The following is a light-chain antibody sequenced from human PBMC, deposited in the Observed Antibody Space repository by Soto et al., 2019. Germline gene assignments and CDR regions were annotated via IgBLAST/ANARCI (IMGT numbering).Light chain of an antibody. J-gene: IGKJ5*01. CDR1: QIVNVV. V-gene: IGKV3-11*02. Sequence: IVLTQSPASLSSYTGETATLSCRASQIVNVVLAWYQQEPGKAPRVLISAASNWATGVPARFSGSGSGRAVTLTIITLVPEEFFVTYCQQRSHCPPITFGQGTRLEIK. CDR3: QQRSHCPPIT. CDR2: AAS.